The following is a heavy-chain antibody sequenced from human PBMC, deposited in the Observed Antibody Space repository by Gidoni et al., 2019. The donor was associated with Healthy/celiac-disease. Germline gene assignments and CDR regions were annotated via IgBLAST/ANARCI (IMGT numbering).Heavy chain of an antibody. Sequence: QVQLVESGGGVVQPGGSLRLSCAASGFTFSSYGMHWVRQAPGKGLEWVAFIRYDGSNKYYADSVKGRFTISRDNSKNTLYLQMNSLRAEDTAVYYCAKASLTVTTIGAFDIWGQGTMVTVSS. J-gene: IGHJ3*02. CDR2: IRYDGSNK. CDR1: GFTFSSYG. D-gene: IGHD4-17*01. CDR3: AKASLTVTTIGAFDI. V-gene: IGHV3-30*02.